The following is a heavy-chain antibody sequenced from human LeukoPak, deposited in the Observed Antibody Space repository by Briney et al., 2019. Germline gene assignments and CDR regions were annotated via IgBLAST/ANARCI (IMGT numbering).Heavy chain of an antibody. CDR2: ISWDGGSA. V-gene: IGHV3-43D*03. CDR3: AKDVPAILGPTGGLAN. Sequence: GGSLRLSCAASGFTFADYAMDWVRHAPGKGLEWVSLISWDGGSAYYADSVKGRFTISRDNTKNSLHLQMNSLRAEDTALYYCAKDVPAILGPTGGLANWGQGTLVTVSS. J-gene: IGHJ1*01. D-gene: IGHD1-26*01. CDR1: GFTFADYA.